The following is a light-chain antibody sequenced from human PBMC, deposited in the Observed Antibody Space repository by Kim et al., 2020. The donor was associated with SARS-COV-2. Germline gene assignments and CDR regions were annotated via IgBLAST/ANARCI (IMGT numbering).Light chain of an antibody. J-gene: IGLJ1*01. CDR2: EVS. Sequence: PGQSVTFSCTGTSSDVGGYNYVSWYQQHPGKAPKLMIYEVSKRPSGVPDRFSGSKSGNTASLTVSGLQAEDEADYYCSSYAGSNRVYGTGTKVTVL. V-gene: IGLV2-8*01. CDR3: SSYAGSNRV. CDR1: SSDVGGYNY.